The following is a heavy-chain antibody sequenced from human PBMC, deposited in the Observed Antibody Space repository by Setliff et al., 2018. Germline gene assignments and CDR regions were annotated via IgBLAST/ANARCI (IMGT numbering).Heavy chain of an antibody. D-gene: IGHD3-22*01. J-gene: IGHJ3*02. CDR3: ATDRNYYDSDTFYDAFDI. CDR2: IRQDGGQT. CDR1: EFTFSNYW. V-gene: IGHV3-7*01. Sequence: GGSLSLSCVASEFTFSNYWMTWVRQAPGKGLEWVANIRQDGGQTYYEDSVKGRFTISRDNAKNSLYLQMNSLRAEDTALYYCATDRNYYDSDTFYDAFDIWGQGTMVTVSS.